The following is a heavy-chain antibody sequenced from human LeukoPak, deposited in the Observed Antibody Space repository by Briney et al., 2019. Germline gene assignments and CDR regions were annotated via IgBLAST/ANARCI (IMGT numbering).Heavy chain of an antibody. J-gene: IGHJ3*02. D-gene: IGHD3-22*01. CDR2: IYHSGST. V-gene: IGHV4-38-2*02. CDR3: ASGDYYDSSGYGSAFDI. Sequence: PSETLSLTCTVSGYSISSGYYWGWIRQPPGKGLEWIGSIYHSGSTYYNPSLKSRVTISVDTSKNQFSLKLSSVTAADTAMYYCASGDYYDSSGYGSAFDIWGQGTMVTVSS. CDR1: GYSISSGYY.